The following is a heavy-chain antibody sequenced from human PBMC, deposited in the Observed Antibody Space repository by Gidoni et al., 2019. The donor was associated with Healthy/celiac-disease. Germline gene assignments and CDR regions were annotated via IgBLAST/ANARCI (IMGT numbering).Heavy chain of an antibody. CDR2: IYYSGST. D-gene: IGHD3-22*01. CDR3: ASLTYYYDSSGYYSTFDY. V-gene: IGHV4-59*01. Sequence: QVQLQESGPGLVKPSETLSLTCTVSGGSISSYYWSWIRQPPGKGLEWIGYIYYSGSTNYNPSLKSRVTISVDTSKNQFSLKLSSVTAADTAVYYCASLTYYYDSSGYYSTFDYWGQGTLVTVSS. J-gene: IGHJ4*02. CDR1: GGSISSYY.